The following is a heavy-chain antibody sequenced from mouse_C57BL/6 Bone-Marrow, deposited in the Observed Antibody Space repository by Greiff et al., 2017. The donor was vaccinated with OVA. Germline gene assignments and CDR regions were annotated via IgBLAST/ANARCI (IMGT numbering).Heavy chain of an antibody. D-gene: IGHD2-14*01. J-gene: IGHJ2*01. CDR3: ARYMSNNVLYDIDY. CDR2: IHPNGGST. CDR1: GYTFTSYW. Sequence: VQLQQPGAELVKPGASVKLSCKASGYTFTSYWMHWVKQRPGQGLEWIGMIHPNGGSTNYNEKFKGKATLTVDKSSSTAYMQLSSLTSEDSAVSYCARYMSNNVLYDIDYWGQGTTLTVSS. V-gene: IGHV1-64*01.